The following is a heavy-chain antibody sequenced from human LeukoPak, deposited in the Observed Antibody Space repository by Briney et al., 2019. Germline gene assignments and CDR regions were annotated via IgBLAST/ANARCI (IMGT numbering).Heavy chain of an antibody. Sequence: SETLSLTCTVSGGSISSYYWGWIRQPPGKGLEWIGYVYHSGSSNYNPSLKSRVTMSVDTSKHQFSLKLNSVTATDTAVYYCAREDSGYKGSAFDIWGQGTMVTVSS. D-gene: IGHD1-26*01. CDR1: GGSISSYY. CDR3: AREDSGYKGSAFDI. V-gene: IGHV4-59*01. J-gene: IGHJ3*02. CDR2: VYHSGSS.